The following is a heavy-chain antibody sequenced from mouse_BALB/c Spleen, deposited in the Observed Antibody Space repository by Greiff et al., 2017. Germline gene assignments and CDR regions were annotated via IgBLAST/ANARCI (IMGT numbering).Heavy chain of an antibody. V-gene: IGHV6-6*02. CDR2: IRLKSNNYAT. J-gene: IGHJ3*01. Sequence: EEQLVESGGGLVQPGGSMKLSCVASGFTFSNYWMNWVRQSPEKGLEWVAEIRLKSNNYATHYAESVKGRFTISRDDSKSSVYLQMNNLRAEDTGIYYCTRAPFTTGFAYWGQGTLVTVSA. CDR3: TRAPFTTGFAY. D-gene: IGHD1-1*01. CDR1: GFTFSNYW.